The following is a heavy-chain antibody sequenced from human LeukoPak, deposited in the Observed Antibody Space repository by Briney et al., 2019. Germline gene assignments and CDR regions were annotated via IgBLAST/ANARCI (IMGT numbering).Heavy chain of an antibody. D-gene: IGHD6-6*01. V-gene: IGHV4-39*01. CDR1: VGFISISNYY. CDR3: ARTSYIAARSFDY. Sequence: SETVSLTCTVCVGFISISNYYCGWIRQPPGRVLERIGSIYYSGSTYYNPSLKSRVTISVDTSKNQFSLQLSSVTAADTAVYYCARTSYIAARSFDYWGQGTLVTVSS. J-gene: IGHJ4*02. CDR2: IYYSGST.